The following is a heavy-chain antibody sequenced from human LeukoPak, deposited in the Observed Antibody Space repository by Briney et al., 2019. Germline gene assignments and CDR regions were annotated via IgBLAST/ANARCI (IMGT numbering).Heavy chain of an antibody. CDR2: IKPDGSEK. CDR1: GFTFSTSW. D-gene: IGHD6-13*01. V-gene: IGHV3-7*01. CDR3: ARVPVAAAGQGIDY. Sequence: GGSLRLSCAASGFTFSTSWMTWVRQAPGKGLEWVATIKPDGSEKNYVDSVKGRFTISRDNDENTLYLQMNSLRAEDTAVYYCARVPVAAAGQGIDYWGQGTLVTVSS. J-gene: IGHJ4*02.